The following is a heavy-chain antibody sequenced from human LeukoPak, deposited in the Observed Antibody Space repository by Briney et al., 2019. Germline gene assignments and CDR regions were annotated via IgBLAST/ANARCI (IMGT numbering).Heavy chain of an antibody. D-gene: IGHD2/OR15-2a*01. V-gene: IGHV3-64D*09. CDR3: VKDNREEDWFDP. Sequence: GGSLGLSCSASGFTFRKYSTHWVRQGPGKGLEYVSAISSNGHTYYADSVKGRFTISRDNSKSTLYLQMSSLRPEDTAVYYCVKDNREEDWFDPWGQGTLVTVSS. J-gene: IGHJ5*02. CDR1: GFTFRKYS. CDR2: ISSNGHT.